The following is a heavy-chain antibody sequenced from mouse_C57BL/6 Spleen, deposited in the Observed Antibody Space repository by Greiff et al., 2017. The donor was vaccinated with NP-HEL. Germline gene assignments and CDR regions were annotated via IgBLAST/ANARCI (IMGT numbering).Heavy chain of an antibody. CDR1: GYTFTSYG. Sequence: VQLQQSGAELARPGASVKLSCKASGYTFTSYGISWVKQRTGQGLEWIGEIYPRSGNTYYNEKFKGKATLTADKSSSTAYMELRSLTSEDSAVYFCATRGAYYSNFDYWGQGTTLTVSS. V-gene: IGHV1-81*01. D-gene: IGHD2-5*01. CDR2: IYPRSGNT. CDR3: ATRGAYYSNFDY. J-gene: IGHJ2*01.